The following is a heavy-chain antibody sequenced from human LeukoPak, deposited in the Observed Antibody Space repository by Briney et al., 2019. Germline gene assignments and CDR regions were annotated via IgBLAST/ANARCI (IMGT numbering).Heavy chain of an antibody. D-gene: IGHD3-10*01. J-gene: IGHJ4*02. V-gene: IGHV1-2*02. CDR2: INPNHGGT. CDR1: GYIFSDFY. CDR3: ARGEAVYYGSGSWKLDQ. Sequence: GASVKVSCKASGYIFSDFYIHWVRQAPGQGLEWMAWINPNHGGTNFAPKFQGRVTVTRDTSISTAYMELTRLTSDDTAVYFCARGEAVYYGSGSWKLDQWGQGTLVTVSS.